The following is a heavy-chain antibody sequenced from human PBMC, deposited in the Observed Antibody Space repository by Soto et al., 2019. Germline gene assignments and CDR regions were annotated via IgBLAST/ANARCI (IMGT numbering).Heavy chain of an antibody. CDR2: IWYDGSNK. J-gene: IGHJ6*02. Sequence: LRLSCAASGFTFSSYGMHWVRQAPGKGLEWVAVIWYDGSNKYYADSVKGRFTISRDNSKNTLYLQMNSLRAEDTAVYYCAREGYSFYYYGMDVWGQGTTVTVSS. CDR3: AREGYSFYYYGMDV. CDR1: GFTFSSYG. V-gene: IGHV3-33*01. D-gene: IGHD2-15*01.